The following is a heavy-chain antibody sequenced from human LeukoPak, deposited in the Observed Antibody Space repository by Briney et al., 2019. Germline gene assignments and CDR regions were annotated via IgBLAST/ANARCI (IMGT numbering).Heavy chain of an antibody. CDR1: GYTFTGYY. CDR3: ARDLDPYYYDSSGYSGYYFDY. D-gene: IGHD3-22*01. CDR2: INPSSGGT. Sequence: ASVKVSCKASGYTFTGYYMHWVRQAPGQGLEWMGWINPSSGGTNYAQKFQGRVTMTRDTSISTAYMELSRLRSDDTAVYYCARDLDPYYYDSSGYSGYYFDYWGQGTLVTVSS. V-gene: IGHV1-2*02. J-gene: IGHJ4*02.